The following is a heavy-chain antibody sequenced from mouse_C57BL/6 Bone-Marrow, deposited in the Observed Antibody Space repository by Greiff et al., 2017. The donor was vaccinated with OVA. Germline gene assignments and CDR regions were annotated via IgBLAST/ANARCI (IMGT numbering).Heavy chain of an antibody. J-gene: IGHJ4*01. CDR1: GYTFTSYW. Sequence: QVQLQQPGTELVKPGASVKLSCKASGYTFTSYWMHWVKQRPGQGLEWIGNINPSNSGTNYNEKFKSKATLTVDKSSSTAYMQLSSLTSEDSAVYYCARGKWRDYAMVYWGQGTSVTVSS. V-gene: IGHV1-53*01. CDR3: ARGKWRDYAMVY. CDR2: INPSNSGT.